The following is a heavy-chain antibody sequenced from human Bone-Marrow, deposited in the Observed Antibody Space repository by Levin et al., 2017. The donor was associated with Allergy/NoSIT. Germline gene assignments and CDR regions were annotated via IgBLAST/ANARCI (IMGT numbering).Heavy chain of an antibody. D-gene: IGHD5-12*01. J-gene: IGHJ4*02. CDR1: GFIFSNYW. CDR2: INKDGSYE. CDR3: AREDSGRWSGPVDF. V-gene: IGHV3-7*04. Sequence: GESLKISCAASGFIFSNYWMSWVRQSPGKGLEWVANINKDGSYEQYVGSVKGRFTISRDNDKNSMSLQMDSLRVEDTAVYYCAREDSGRWSGPVDFWGQGTLVTVAS.